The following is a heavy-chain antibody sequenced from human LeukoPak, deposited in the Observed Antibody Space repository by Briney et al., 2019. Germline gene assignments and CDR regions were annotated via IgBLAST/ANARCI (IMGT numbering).Heavy chain of an antibody. D-gene: IGHD3-3*01. V-gene: IGHV1-69*04. Sequence: SVKVSCETSGGTFSSSAITWVRQAPGQGLEWMGRIIPVLNITRYTQKFQGRVTITADTSTSTVYMELSSLRSEETAVYYCARVLRYDFWSAYYFDYWGQGTLVTVSS. CDR1: GGTFSSSA. CDR3: ARVLRYDFWSAYYFDY. J-gene: IGHJ4*02. CDR2: IIPVLNIT.